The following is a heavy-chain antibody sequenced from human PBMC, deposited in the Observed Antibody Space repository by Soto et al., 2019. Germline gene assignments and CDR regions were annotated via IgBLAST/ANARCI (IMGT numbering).Heavy chain of an antibody. V-gene: IGHV4-59*01. CDR3: ARSVAVPGAHIDY. CDR1: GGSISGAF. CDR2: VYYTGST. Sequence: GPEITSETLSLTCSVSGGSISGAFWSWIRQSPGKGLEWLGYVYYTGSTNYSPSLRSRVSISVDASKNEFSLRLSSVTAADTAVYFCARSVAVPGAHIDYWGQGTQVT. J-gene: IGHJ4*02. D-gene: IGHD6-19*01.